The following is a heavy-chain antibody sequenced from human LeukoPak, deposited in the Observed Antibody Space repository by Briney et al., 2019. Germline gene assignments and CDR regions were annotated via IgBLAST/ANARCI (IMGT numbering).Heavy chain of an antibody. Sequence: ASVKVSCKASGYTFTDYYVHWVRQAPGQGLEWMGWINPNSGGTNYAQKFQGRVTMTRDTSISAAFLELSMLTSDDTAVYYCARGGSTIVVVPASNLPSDYWGQGTLVTVSS. J-gene: IGHJ4*02. CDR1: GYTFTDYY. CDR2: INPNSGGT. V-gene: IGHV1-2*02. CDR3: ARGGSTIVVVPASNLPSDY. D-gene: IGHD2-2*01.